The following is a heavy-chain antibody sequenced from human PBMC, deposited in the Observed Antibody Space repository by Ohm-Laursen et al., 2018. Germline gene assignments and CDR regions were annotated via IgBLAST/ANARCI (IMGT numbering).Heavy chain of an antibody. V-gene: IGHV3-33*05. J-gene: IGHJ6*02. CDR2: ISYDGSNK. CDR1: GFTFSSYG. D-gene: IGHD7-27*01. Sequence: SLRLSCSASGFTFSSYGMHWVRQAPGKGLEWVAVISYDGSNKYYADSVKGRFTISRDNSKNMLYVQMNSLRAEDTAIYYCARSITGDYYYGMDVWGQGTTVTVS. CDR3: ARSITGDYYYGMDV.